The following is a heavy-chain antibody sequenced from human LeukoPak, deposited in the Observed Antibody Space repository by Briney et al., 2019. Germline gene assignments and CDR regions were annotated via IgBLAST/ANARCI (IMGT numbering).Heavy chain of an antibody. Sequence: GGSLRLTCAASGFTFNNYGMHWVRQAPGKGLEWVAFIRYDGSNKYYADSVKGRFTISRDNSKNTLYLQMNSLRAEDTALYYCARDLWMYSSSSGGPNWFDPWGQGTLVTVSS. J-gene: IGHJ5*02. CDR2: IRYDGSNK. CDR3: ARDLWMYSSSSGGPNWFDP. CDR1: GFTFNNYG. V-gene: IGHV3-30*02. D-gene: IGHD6-6*01.